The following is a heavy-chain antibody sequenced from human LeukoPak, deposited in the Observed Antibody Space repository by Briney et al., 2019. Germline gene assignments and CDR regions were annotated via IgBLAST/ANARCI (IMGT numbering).Heavy chain of an antibody. V-gene: IGHV3-20*04. CDR3: ARDRLVDYQFYYMDV. CDR1: GFTFDDYG. CDR2: ISWNGGST. Sequence: GGSLRLSCVASGFTFDDYGMSWVRQTPGKGLEWVSSISWNGGSTGYADSVKGRFTISRDNAKNSLYLQMSSLRVEDTALYYCARDRLVDYQFYYMDVWGKGTTVTVSS. J-gene: IGHJ6*03. D-gene: IGHD4-11*01.